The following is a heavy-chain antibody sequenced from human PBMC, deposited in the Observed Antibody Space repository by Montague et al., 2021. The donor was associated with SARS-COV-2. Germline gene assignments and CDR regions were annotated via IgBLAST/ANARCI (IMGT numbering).Heavy chain of an antibody. J-gene: IGHJ5*02. V-gene: IGHV4-34*01. CDR2: INHSGST. CDR1: GGSFSGHY. Sequence: SETRSLTCAVYGGSFSGHYWSWIRQPPGKGLEWIGEINHSGSTNYNPSLKSRVTISVDTSKNQFSLKLSSVTAADTAVYYCARKEMKYSSIWSTGGNWFDPWGQGTLVTVSS. D-gene: IGHD6-13*01. CDR3: ARKEMKYSSIWSTGGNWFDP.